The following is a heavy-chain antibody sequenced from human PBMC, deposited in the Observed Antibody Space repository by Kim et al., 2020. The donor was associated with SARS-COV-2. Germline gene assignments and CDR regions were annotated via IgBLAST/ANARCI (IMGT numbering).Heavy chain of an antibody. J-gene: IGHJ6*02. CDR1: GGSISSGSYY. D-gene: IGHD3-9*01. V-gene: IGHV4-61*02. CDR2: IYTSGST. CDR3: ARDPLIFTPRYYYYGMDV. Sequence: SETLSLTCTVSGGSISSGSYYWSWIRQPAGKGLEWIGRIYTSGSTNYNPSLKSRVTISVDTSKNQFSLKLSSVTAADTAVYYCARDPLIFTPRYYYYGMDVWGQGTTVTVSS.